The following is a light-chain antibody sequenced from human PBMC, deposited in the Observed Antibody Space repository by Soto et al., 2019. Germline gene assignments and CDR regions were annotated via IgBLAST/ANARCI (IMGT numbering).Light chain of an antibody. V-gene: IGLV1-40*01. J-gene: IGLJ3*02. CDR1: RSNIGAGYD. CDR2: GNS. Sequence: QSVLTQPPSVSGAPGQRVTISCTGSRSNIGAGYDVHWYQQLPGTAPKLLIYGNSNRPSGVPNRFSGSKSGTSASLAITGLQAEDEADYYCQPYDSSLSGWLFGGGTKLTVL. CDR3: QPYDSSLSGWL.